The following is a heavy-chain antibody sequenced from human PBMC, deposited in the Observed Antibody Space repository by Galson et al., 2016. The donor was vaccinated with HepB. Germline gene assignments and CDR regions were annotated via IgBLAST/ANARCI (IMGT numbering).Heavy chain of an antibody. D-gene: IGHD3-9*01. CDR3: GLRKFDWSVDP. Sequence: SLRLSCAASGLNVRDNYINWIRQAPRKGLQWVSITYSSGSTYSADSVKGRLTISRDNVKNTVSLQMNSLRAEDTAVYYCGLRKFDWSVDPWGQGTLVIVSS. J-gene: IGHJ5*01. V-gene: IGHV3-53*01. CDR1: GLNVRDNY. CDR2: TYSSGST.